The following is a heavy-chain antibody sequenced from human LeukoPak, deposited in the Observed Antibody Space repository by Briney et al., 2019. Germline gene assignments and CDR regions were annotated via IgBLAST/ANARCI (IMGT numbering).Heavy chain of an antibody. CDR2: INHSGST. D-gene: IGHD2-15*01. CDR3: AREGNHCSGGSCYGY. Sequence: SETLSLTCAVYGGSFSGYYWSWIRQPPGKGLEWIGEINHSGSTNYNPSLKSRVTISVDTSKNQFSLKLSSVTAADTAVYCCAREGNHCSGGSCYGYWGQGTLVTVSS. CDR1: GGSFSGYY. J-gene: IGHJ4*02. V-gene: IGHV4-34*01.